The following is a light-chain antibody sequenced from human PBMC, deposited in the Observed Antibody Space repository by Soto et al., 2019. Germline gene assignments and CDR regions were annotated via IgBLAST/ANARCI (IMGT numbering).Light chain of an antibody. CDR1: QTISNW. Sequence: DIQMTQSPSTLSASVGDRVTITCRASQTISNWLAWYQQKPGNAPKLLIYDASTLESGVPSRFSGSGSGTEFTLTISTLQPDDFATYYCQQYNTYTWTFGQGTKVDI. CDR3: QQYNTYTWT. CDR2: DAS. V-gene: IGKV1-5*01. J-gene: IGKJ1*01.